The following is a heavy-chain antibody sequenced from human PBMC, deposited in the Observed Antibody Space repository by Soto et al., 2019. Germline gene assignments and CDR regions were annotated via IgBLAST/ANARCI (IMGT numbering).Heavy chain of an antibody. Sequence: GGSLRLSCAASGFTFSSYGMHWVRQAPGKGLEWVAVIWYDGSNKYYADSVKGRFTISRDNSKNTLYLQMNSLRAEDTAVYYCAREDEYYYYDSSGWTLDYWGQGTLVTVSS. J-gene: IGHJ4*02. D-gene: IGHD3-22*01. CDR2: IWYDGSNK. V-gene: IGHV3-33*01. CDR1: GFTFSSYG. CDR3: AREDEYYYYDSSGWTLDY.